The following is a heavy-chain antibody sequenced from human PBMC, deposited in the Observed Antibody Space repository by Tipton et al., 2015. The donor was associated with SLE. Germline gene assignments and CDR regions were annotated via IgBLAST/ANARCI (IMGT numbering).Heavy chain of an antibody. CDR2: IYYSGST. J-gene: IGHJ4*02. CDR1: GGSISSYY. CDR3: ARSYSSGWFFDY. Sequence: TLSLTCTVSGGSISSYYWSWIRQHPGRGLEWIGYIYYSGSTYYNPSLKSRVTISVDTSKNQFSLKLSSVTAADTAVYYCARSYSSGWFFDYWGQGTLVTVSS. V-gene: IGHV4-59*06. D-gene: IGHD6-19*01.